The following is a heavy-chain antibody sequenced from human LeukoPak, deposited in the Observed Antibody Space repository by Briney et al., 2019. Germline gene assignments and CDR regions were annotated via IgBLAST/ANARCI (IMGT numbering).Heavy chain of an antibody. CDR1: GFTFDDYT. Sequence: GGSLRLSCAASGFTFDDYTMHWVRQAPGKGLEWVSLISWDGGSTYYADSVKGRFTISRDNSKNSLYLQMNSLRTEDTALYYCAKDDHNPEGYFDYWGQGTLVTVSS. J-gene: IGHJ4*02. D-gene: IGHD1-1*01. V-gene: IGHV3-43*01. CDR2: ISWDGGST. CDR3: AKDDHNPEGYFDY.